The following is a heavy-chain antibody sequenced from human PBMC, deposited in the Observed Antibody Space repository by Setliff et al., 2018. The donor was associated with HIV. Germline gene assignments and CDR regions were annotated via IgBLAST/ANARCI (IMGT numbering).Heavy chain of an antibody. CDR2: ISRSGNTI. CDR1: GFTFSDYY. D-gene: IGHD3-10*01. V-gene: IGHV3-11*04. J-gene: IGHJ4*02. CDR3: ARLLRGGGDYFDY. Sequence: GGSLRLSCAASGFTFSDYYMSWIRQAPGKGLEWVSYISRSGNTIYYADSVKVRFTISRDNAKNSLFLQMNSLRAEDTAIYYCARLLRGGGDYFDYWGQGTLVTVSS.